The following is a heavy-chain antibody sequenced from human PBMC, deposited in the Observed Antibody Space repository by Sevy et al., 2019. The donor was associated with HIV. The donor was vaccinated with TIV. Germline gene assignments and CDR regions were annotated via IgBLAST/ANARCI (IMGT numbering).Heavy chain of an antibody. CDR3: ARERDRQALNV. Sequence: GESLKISCAASGFTFGSYAMHWVRQAPGKGLEWLAFISYDGSRKYYADSVKGRFTISRDNSENTLFMQVNSLRAEDTALYYCARERDRQALNVWGQGTMVTVSS. CDR1: GFTFGSYA. CDR2: ISYDGSRK. V-gene: IGHV3-30-3*01. J-gene: IGHJ3*01.